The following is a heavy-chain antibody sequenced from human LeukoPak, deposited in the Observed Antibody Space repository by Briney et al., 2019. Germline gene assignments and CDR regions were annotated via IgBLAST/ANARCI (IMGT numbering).Heavy chain of an antibody. CDR2: IKQDTREK. CDR3: AKSWGITFGGEKHFDY. Sequence: PGGSLRLSCVASGFTFNNYWMSWVRQPPGKGLEWLANIKQDTREKYYVDSVKGRFTISRDNAKNSLYLQMNSLRAEDTAVYYCAKSWGITFGGEKHFDYWGQGTLVTVSS. J-gene: IGHJ4*02. CDR1: GFTFNNYW. V-gene: IGHV3-7*01. D-gene: IGHD3-16*01.